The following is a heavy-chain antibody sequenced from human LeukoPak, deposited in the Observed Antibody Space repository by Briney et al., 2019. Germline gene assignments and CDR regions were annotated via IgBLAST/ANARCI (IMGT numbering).Heavy chain of an antibody. V-gene: IGHV1-69*01. D-gene: IGHD2-15*01. CDR2: IIPMFGTA. CDR3: ARDRRLRYCSGGSCYGGYFDY. J-gene: IGHJ4*02. Sequence: SVKVSCKASGGTFSSYAISWVRQAPGQGREWMGGIIPMFGTAKYAQKFQGRVTITADESTSTAYMELSSLRSEDTSAVYCCARDRRLRYCSGGSCYGGYFDYWGQGTLVTVSS. CDR1: GGTFSSYA.